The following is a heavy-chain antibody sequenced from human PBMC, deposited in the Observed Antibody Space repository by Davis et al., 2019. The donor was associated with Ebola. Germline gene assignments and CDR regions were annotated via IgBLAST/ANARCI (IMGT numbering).Heavy chain of an antibody. Sequence: GESLKISCANSGFIFGNYAIHWVRQAPGKGLERVAVISHDGSDKYYADSVKGRFTISRDNSKNTLYLQMNTLRADDTAVYYCARDGNSYFEYITSGGIQHWGQGTLVTVSS. V-gene: IGHV3-30-3*01. D-gene: IGHD6-6*01. J-gene: IGHJ1*01. CDR2: ISHDGSDK. CDR3: ARDGNSYFEYITSGGIQH. CDR1: GFIFGNYA.